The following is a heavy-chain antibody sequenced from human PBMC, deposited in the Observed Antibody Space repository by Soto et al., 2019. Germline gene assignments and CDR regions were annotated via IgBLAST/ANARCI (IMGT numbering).Heavy chain of an antibody. J-gene: IGHJ4*02. V-gene: IGHV3-23*01. CDR2: TSGSGGST. D-gene: IGHD1-26*01. CDR1: GFTFSSYA. CDR3: AKDHEVGGYYEFDY. Sequence: PGGSLRLSCAASGFTFSSYAMSWVRQAPGKGLEWVSATSGSGGSTYYAESVKGRFTISRDNSKNTLYLQMNSLRAEDTAVYYCAKDHEVGGYYEFDYWGQGTLVTVSS.